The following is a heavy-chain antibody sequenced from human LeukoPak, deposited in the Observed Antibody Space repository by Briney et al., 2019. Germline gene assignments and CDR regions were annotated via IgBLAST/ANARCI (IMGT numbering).Heavy chain of an antibody. D-gene: IGHD1-26*01. CDR1: GYTFTSYY. CDR2: INPSGGST. Sequence: AASAKVSCKASGYTFTSYYMHWVRQAPGQGLEWMGIINPSGGSTSYAQKFQGRVTMTRDTSTSTVYMELSSLRSEDTAVYYCAREIGSYYGFDYWGQGTLVTVSS. V-gene: IGHV1-46*01. CDR3: AREIGSYYGFDY. J-gene: IGHJ4*02.